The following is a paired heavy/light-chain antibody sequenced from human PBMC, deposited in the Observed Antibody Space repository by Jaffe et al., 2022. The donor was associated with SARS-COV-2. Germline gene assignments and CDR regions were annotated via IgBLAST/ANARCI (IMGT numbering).Light chain of an antibody. CDR2: DAS. CDR1: QSVSSY. J-gene: IGKJ5*01. V-gene: IGKV3-11*01. CDR3: QQRSNSIT. Sequence: EIVLTQSPATLSLSPGERATLSCRASQSVSSYLAWYQQKPGQAPRLLIYDASNRATGIPARFSGSGSGTDFTLTISSLEPEDFAVYYCQQRSNSITFGQGTRLEIK.
Heavy chain of an antibody. J-gene: IGHJ5*02. CDR2: VYYSGST. D-gene: IGHD1-1*01. V-gene: IGHV4-39*01. Sequence: QLQLQESGPGLVKPSETLSLACTVSGGSISSTSYYWGWIRQPPGKGLEWIGSVYYSGSTFYNPSLKSRVTISVDTSKNQFSLKLTSVTAADTAVYYCANQGWNGGVWFDPWGQGTLVTVSS. CDR3: ANQGWNGGVWFDP. CDR1: GGSISSTSYY.